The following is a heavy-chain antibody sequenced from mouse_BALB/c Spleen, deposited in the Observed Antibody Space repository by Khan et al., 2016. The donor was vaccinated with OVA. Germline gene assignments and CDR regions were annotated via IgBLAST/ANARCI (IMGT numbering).Heavy chain of an antibody. CDR3: ARGNYYGSTSWLAY. CDR1: GYTFTDYY. Sequence: QVQLQQSGPELVKPGASVKISCKASGYTFTDYYINWVKQKPGQGLEWIGWIYPGSGNTKYNEKFKCRATLTVDTSSRTAYMQLSSLTSEDTAVYFCARGNYYGSTSWLAYWGQGTLVTVSA. J-gene: IGHJ3*01. V-gene: IGHV1-84*02. CDR2: IYPGSGNT. D-gene: IGHD1-1*01.